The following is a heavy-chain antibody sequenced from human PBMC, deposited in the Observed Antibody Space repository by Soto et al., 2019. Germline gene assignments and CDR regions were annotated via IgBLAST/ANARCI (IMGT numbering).Heavy chain of an antibody. Sequence: SVKVSCKASGGTFSSYAISWVRQAPGQGLEWMGGIIPIFGTANYAQKFQGRVTITADESTSAAYMELSSLRSEDTAVYYCARDHYYDSSGYAIDYCGQGTLVTVSS. CDR2: IIPIFGTA. J-gene: IGHJ4*02. CDR1: GGTFSSYA. D-gene: IGHD3-22*01. V-gene: IGHV1-69*13. CDR3: ARDHYYDSSGYAIDY.